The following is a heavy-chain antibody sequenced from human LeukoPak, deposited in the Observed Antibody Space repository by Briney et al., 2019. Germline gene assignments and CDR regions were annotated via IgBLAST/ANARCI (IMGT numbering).Heavy chain of an antibody. D-gene: IGHD2-8*02. CDR2: ISHGGST. CDR3: TRSGGWWSLDY. J-gene: IGHJ4*02. CDR1: GDSISSRNW. Sequence: SEILSLTCAVSGDSISSRNWWSWVRQPPGKGLDWIGEISHGGSTKYNPSLKNRVTISKDNFKNEFSLRLNSVTAADTAVYFCTRSGGWWSLDYWGQGALVTASS. V-gene: IGHV4-4*02.